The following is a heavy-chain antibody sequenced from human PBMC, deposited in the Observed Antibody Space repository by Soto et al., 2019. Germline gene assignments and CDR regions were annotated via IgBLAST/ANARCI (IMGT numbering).Heavy chain of an antibody. D-gene: IGHD2-15*01. J-gene: IGHJ4*02. Sequence: GGSLRLSCAASGFTFSDFYMSWIRQAPGKGLEWVSYISSSGSTIYYADSVKGRFTISRDNAKNSLYLQMNSLRAEDTAVYYCASRYCSGGSCYSAALGYWGQGTLVTVSS. V-gene: IGHV3-11*01. CDR3: ASRYCSGGSCYSAALGY. CDR2: ISSSGSTI. CDR1: GFTFSDFY.